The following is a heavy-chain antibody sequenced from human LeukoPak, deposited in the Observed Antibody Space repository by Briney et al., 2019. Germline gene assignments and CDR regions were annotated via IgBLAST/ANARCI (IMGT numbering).Heavy chain of an antibody. V-gene: IGHV3-74*01. D-gene: IGHD3-9*01. Sequence: GGSLRLSCAASGFTFSSYWMHWVRQAPGKGLVWVSRINSDGSSTSYADSVKGRFTISRDNAKNSLYLQMNSLRAEDTAVYYCARLPTEDYDILTGYVDYWGQGTLVTVSS. CDR2: INSDGSST. CDR3: ARLPTEDYDILTGYVDY. CDR1: GFTFSSYW. J-gene: IGHJ4*02.